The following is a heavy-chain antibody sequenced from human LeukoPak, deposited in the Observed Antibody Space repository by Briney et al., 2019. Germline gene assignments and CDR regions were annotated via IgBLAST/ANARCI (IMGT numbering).Heavy chain of an antibody. CDR1: GGSISSSNW. V-gene: IGHV4-4*02. D-gene: IGHD6-13*01. J-gene: IGHJ4*02. Sequence: PSGTLSLTCAVSGGSISSSNWWSWVRRPPGKGLEWIGEIYHSGSTNYNPSLKSRVTISVDKSKNQFSLKLSSVTAADTAVYYCARRGTGYSSSWSLPPKTTFDYWGQGTLVTVSS. CDR3: ARRGTGYSSSWSLPPKTTFDY. CDR2: IYHSGST.